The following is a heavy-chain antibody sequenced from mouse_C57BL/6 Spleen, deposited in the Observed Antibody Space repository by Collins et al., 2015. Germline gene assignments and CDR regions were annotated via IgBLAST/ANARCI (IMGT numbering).Heavy chain of an antibody. Sequence: EVMLVESGGGLVKPGGSLKLSCAASGFTFNSYAMSWVRQTPEKRLEWVATISSGGSYTYYPDSVKGRFTISRDNAKNTLYLQMSSLRSEDTAMYYCARGAMDYWGQGTSVTVSS. CDR3: ARGAMDY. V-gene: IGHV5-9-1*01. CDR2: ISSGGSYT. D-gene: IGHD3-1*01. CDR1: GFTFNSYA. J-gene: IGHJ4*01.